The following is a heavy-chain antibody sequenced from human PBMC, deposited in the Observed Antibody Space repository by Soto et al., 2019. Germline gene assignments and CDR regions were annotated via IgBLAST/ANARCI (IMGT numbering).Heavy chain of an antibody. J-gene: IGHJ6*02. Sequence: QVQLQESGPGLVRPSQTLSLTCTVSVGSISYDHYHWPWIGQPPGKGLAWIGYIHYSGSVFYTPSLQCRLSMSVDTSKHLFSLKLSSVTAADTAVYFCAREDDGGDRDYYGLDVWGQGTTVTVSS. CDR3: AREDDGGDRDYYGLDV. CDR2: IHYSGSV. V-gene: IGHV4-30-4*01. D-gene: IGHD2-21*02. CDR1: VGSISYDHYH.